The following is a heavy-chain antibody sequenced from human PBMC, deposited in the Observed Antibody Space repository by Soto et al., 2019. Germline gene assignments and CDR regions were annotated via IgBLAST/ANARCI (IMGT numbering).Heavy chain of an antibody. CDR1: GSSSDPFT. Sequence: GGSLRLSCVASGSSSDPFTMHWVRELPGKGMEWVAGLSWDRSTVAYADSVQGRFTISRDHAKNSVDLLMDSLRPDDTALYFCAVSSPDIVVLPSSIYFTSWGPGTQVTVSS. D-gene: IGHD2-15*01. V-gene: IGHV3-9*02. CDR3: AVSSPDIVVLPSSIYFTS. J-gene: IGHJ4*02. CDR2: LSWDRSTV.